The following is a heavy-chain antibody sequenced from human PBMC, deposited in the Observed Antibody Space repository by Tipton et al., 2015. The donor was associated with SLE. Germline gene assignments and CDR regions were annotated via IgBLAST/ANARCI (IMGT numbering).Heavy chain of an antibody. Sequence: GSLRLSCTVSGGSISSYYWSWIRQPPGKGLEWIGEINHSGSTNYNPPLKSRVTISVDTSKNQFSLKLSSVTAADTAVYYCARDAISSSSYYFDYWGQGTLVTVSS. J-gene: IGHJ4*02. D-gene: IGHD6-6*01. CDR1: GGSISSYY. CDR3: ARDAISSSSYYFDY. V-gene: IGHV4-34*01. CDR2: INHSGST.